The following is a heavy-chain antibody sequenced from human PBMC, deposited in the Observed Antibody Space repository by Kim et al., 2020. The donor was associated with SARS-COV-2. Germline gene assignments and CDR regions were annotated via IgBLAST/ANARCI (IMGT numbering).Heavy chain of an antibody. Sequence: SETLSLTCTVSGGFISSGGYYWSWIRQHPGKGLDWIGYSYYSGSTYYNPSLKSRVTISVDMSKNQFSLKLSSVTAADTAVYYCARRPEGLASLMDVWGQGTTVTVSS. CDR2: SYYSGST. D-gene: IGHD3-9*01. CDR3: ARRPEGLASLMDV. J-gene: IGHJ6*02. V-gene: IGHV4-31*03. CDR1: GGFISSGGYY.